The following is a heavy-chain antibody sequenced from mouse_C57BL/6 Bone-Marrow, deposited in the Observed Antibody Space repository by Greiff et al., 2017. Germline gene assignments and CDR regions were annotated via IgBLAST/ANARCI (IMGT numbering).Heavy chain of an antibody. J-gene: IGHJ2*01. V-gene: IGHV1-50*01. CDR1: GYTFTSCW. CDR2: IDPSDSYT. CDR3: AREGYGPFDC. D-gene: IGHD2-10*02. Sequence: QVQLQQPGAELVKPGASVKLSCKASGYTFTSCWMQWVQQRPGPGLEWIGEIDPSDSYTNYNPKFKGPATLTVDTSSSPSYMQLSSLTSEDSAVDYCAREGYGPFDCWGQGTTLTVSS.